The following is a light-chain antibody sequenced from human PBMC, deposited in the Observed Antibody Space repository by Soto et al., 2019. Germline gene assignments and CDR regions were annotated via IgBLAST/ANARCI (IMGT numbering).Light chain of an antibody. CDR1: QSVSGN. V-gene: IGKV3-15*01. J-gene: IGKJ1*01. CDR2: GAS. CDR3: QQYNNWPPA. Sequence: EIVMTQSPATLSVSPGERATLSCRASQSVSGNLAWYQQKPGQAPRLLIYGASTRSTAIPASFSGSGSGTEFTPTISSLQSEDSVDYYCQQYNNWPPAFGQGTKVEIK.